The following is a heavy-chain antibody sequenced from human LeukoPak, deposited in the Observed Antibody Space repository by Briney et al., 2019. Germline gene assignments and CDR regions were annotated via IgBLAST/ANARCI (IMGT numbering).Heavy chain of an antibody. CDR2: IYHSGST. Sequence: PSETLSLTCTVSGGSISSSNYYWGWIRQAPGKGLEWIGNIYHSGSTYYNPSLKSRVTISVDTSKNQFSLKLNSVTAADTAVYYCARATYYVWGSYLSVDYWGQGSLVTVSS. CDR1: GGSISSSNYY. V-gene: IGHV4-39*01. J-gene: IGHJ4*02. CDR3: ARATYYVWGSYLSVDY. D-gene: IGHD3-16*01.